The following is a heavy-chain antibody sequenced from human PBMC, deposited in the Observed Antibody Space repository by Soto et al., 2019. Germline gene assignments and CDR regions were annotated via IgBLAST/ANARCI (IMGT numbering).Heavy chain of an antibody. V-gene: IGHV3-23*01. Sequence: GGSLRLSCAASGFTFTNYAMSWVRQAPGKGLEWVSAITGSGGDTFHADSVKGRFTISRDNTKNTLYLQMNRLRAEDTAVYYSAKGSANSRPYYFDYWGQGTLVTVSS. CDR3: AKGSANSRPYYFDY. J-gene: IGHJ4*02. CDR1: GFTFTNYA. CDR2: ITGSGGDT. D-gene: IGHD6-13*01.